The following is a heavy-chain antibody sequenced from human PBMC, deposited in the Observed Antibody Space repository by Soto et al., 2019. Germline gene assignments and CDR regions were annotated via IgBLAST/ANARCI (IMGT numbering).Heavy chain of an antibody. CDR2: ISGSGGST. CDR1: GFTFSSYA. V-gene: IGHV3-23*01. J-gene: IGHJ5*02. CDR3: AKEIRGYYYDSNNWFDP. Sequence: GSLRLSCAASGFTFSSYAMSWVRQAPGKGLEWVSAISGSGGSTYYADSVKGRFTISRDNSKNTLYLQMNSLRAEDTAVYYCAKEIRGYYYDSNNWFDPWGQGNLVTVSS. D-gene: IGHD3-22*01.